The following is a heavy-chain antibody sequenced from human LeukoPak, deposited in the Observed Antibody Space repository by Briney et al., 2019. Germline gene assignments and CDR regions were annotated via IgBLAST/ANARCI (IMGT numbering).Heavy chain of an antibody. D-gene: IGHD6-13*01. J-gene: IGHJ4*02. CDR2: IESKTDGGTT. CDR3: TTDGDSSSWYYFDY. Sequence: GGSLRLSCAASGFTFSNAWMSWVRQAPGRGLEWVGRIESKTDGGTTDYAAPVKGRFTISRDDSKNTLYLQMNSLKTEDTAVYYCTTDGDSSSWYYFDYWGQGTLVTVSS. V-gene: IGHV3-15*04. CDR1: GFTFSNAW.